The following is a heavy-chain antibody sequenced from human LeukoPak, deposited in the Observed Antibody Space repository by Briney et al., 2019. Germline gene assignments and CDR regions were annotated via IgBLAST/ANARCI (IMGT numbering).Heavy chain of an antibody. V-gene: IGHV3-30*18. D-gene: IGHD4-17*01. CDR1: GFTFSSYG. J-gene: IGHJ4*02. Sequence: PRGSLILSCAASGFTFSSYGMHWVRQDPGRGLEWVAVISYDGSNKYYADSVKGRFTISRDNSKNTLYLQMNSLRAEDTAVYYCAKDDYGDYSFDYWGQGTLVTVSS. CDR2: ISYDGSNK. CDR3: AKDDYGDYSFDY.